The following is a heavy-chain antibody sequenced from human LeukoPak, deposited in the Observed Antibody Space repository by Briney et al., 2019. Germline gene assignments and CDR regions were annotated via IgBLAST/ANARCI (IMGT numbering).Heavy chain of an antibody. D-gene: IGHD2-15*01. V-gene: IGHV3-30*02. CDR2: IRYDGSNK. CDR1: GFTFSSYG. CDR3: AKDGDCSGGSCYFDAFDI. Sequence: GGSLRLSCAASGFTFSSYGMHWVRQAPGKGLEWVAFIRYDGSNKYYADSVKGRFTISRDNSKNTLYLQMNSLRAEDTAVYYCAKDGDCSGGSCYFDAFDIWGQGTMVTVSS. J-gene: IGHJ3*02.